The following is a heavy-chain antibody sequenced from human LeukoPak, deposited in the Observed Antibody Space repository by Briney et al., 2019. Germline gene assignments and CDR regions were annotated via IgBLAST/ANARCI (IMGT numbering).Heavy chain of an antibody. CDR3: VTGHYDSRMYFDL. V-gene: IGHV3-74*01. Sequence: GGSLRLSCGASGPTFNTYWIHWVRQAPGKGLVWVSQIKFDGSLASYADSVKGRFTISRDNTKNTLYLQMNSLRSEDTGVYYCVTGHYDSRMYFDLWGRGTLVIVSS. D-gene: IGHD3-16*01. CDR1: GPTFNTYW. J-gene: IGHJ2*01. CDR2: IKFDGSLA.